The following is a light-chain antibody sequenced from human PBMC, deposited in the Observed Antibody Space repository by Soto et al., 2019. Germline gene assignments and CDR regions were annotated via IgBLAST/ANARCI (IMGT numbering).Light chain of an antibody. CDR2: EVS. CDR1: SSNVGGYNY. CDR3: RSYTSSSTLV. J-gene: IGLJ1*01. V-gene: IGLV2-14*01. Sequence: QSALTQPASVSGSPGQSITISCTGTSSNVGGYNYVSWYQQHPGKAPKLIIYEVSNRPSGVSNRCSGSKSGNTASLTISGLQAEDEADYYCRSYTSSSTLVFGTGTKLTVL.